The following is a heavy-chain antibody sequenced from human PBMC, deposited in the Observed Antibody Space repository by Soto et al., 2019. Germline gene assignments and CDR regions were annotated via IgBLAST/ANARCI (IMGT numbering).Heavy chain of an antibody. CDR1: GFTFSSYA. CDR2: ISDSGGGT. V-gene: IGHV3-23*01. Sequence: GGSLRLSCAASGFTFSSYAMSWVRQAPGKGLEWVSVISDSGGGTYYADSVKGRFTISRDNSKNTLYLQMNSLRAEDTAVYYCAKDVGRLGHCSGGLCYPNYWGQGTLVTVSS. J-gene: IGHJ4*02. D-gene: IGHD2-15*01. CDR3: AKDVGRLGHCSGGLCYPNY.